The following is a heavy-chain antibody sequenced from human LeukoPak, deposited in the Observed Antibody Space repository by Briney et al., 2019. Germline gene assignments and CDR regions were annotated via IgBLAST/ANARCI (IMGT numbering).Heavy chain of an antibody. CDR2: ISYDGSNK. Sequence: GRSLRLSCAASGFTFSSYAMHWVRQAPGKGLEWVAVISYDGSNKYYADSVKGRFTISRDNSKNTLYLQMNSLRAEDTAVYYCAKDRGSVRMRGIVVVPAATPDYWGQGTLVTVSS. CDR3: AKDRGSVRMRGIVVVPAATPDY. D-gene: IGHD2-2*01. CDR1: GFTFSSYA. J-gene: IGHJ4*02. V-gene: IGHV3-30-3*01.